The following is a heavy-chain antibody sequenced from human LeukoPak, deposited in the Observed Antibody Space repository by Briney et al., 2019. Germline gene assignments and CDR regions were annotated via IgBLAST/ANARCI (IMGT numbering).Heavy chain of an antibody. V-gene: IGHV3-23*01. CDR3: AKDPYSGSYDYFEY. Sequence: GGSLRLSCAASGFTFTTYWMTWVRQAPGKGLEWVSAISGSGGSTYYADSVKGRFTISRDNSKNTLYLQMNSLRAEDTAVYYCAKDPYSGSYDYFEYWGQGTLVTVSS. CDR2: ISGSGGST. D-gene: IGHD1-26*01. J-gene: IGHJ4*02. CDR1: GFTFTTYW.